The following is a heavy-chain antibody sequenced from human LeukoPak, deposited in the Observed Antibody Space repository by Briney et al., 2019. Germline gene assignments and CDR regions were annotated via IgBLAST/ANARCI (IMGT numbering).Heavy chain of an antibody. CDR1: GFTFSSYE. V-gene: IGHV3-48*03. Sequence: GGSLSLSCAASGFTFSSYEMNWVRQAPGKGLEWVSYISSSGSTIYYADSVKGRFTISRDNAKNSLYLQMNSLRAEDTAVYYCARESGSYYGDDFDIWGQGTMVTVSS. CDR3: ARESGSYYGDDFDI. J-gene: IGHJ3*02. CDR2: ISSSGSTI. D-gene: IGHD1-26*01.